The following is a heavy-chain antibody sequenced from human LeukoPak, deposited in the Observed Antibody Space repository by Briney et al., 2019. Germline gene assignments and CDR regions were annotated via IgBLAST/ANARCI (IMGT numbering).Heavy chain of an antibody. CDR1: GFTFSSYG. V-gene: IGHV3-23*01. CDR2: ISGSGGST. D-gene: IGHD1-1*01. CDR3: ARGTAGHGDY. Sequence: GGSLRLSCAASGFTFSSYGMSWVRQAPGKGLEWVSAISGSGGSTYYADSVKGRFTISRDNSKNTLYLQMNSLRAEDTAIYYCARGTAGHGDYWGQGTLVTVSS. J-gene: IGHJ4*02.